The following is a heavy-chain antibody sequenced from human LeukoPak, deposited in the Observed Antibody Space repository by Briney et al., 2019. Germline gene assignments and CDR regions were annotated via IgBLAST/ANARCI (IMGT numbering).Heavy chain of an antibody. CDR2: ISGTGGNT. CDR3: AKWHSTGYYFDY. Sequence: AGSLSRYCEASGFTFSNYALSWVRQAPGKGLEWVSVISGTGGNTYYADSVKGRLTISRDNSKNTLYLQMNSLRAEDTAVYYCAKWHSTGYYFDYWGQGTLVTVSS. D-gene: IGHD1-14*01. CDR1: GFTFSNYA. J-gene: IGHJ4*02. V-gene: IGHV3-23*01.